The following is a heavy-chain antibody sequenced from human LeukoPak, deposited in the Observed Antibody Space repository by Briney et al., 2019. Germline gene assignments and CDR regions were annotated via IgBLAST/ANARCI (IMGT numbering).Heavy chain of an antibody. CDR2: IYSGGST. V-gene: IGHV3-53*01. CDR1: GFTVSSNY. D-gene: IGHD3-10*01. J-gene: IGHJ4*02. CDR3: VKSDCASDGCKLLSY. Sequence: PGGSLRLSCAASGFTVSSNYMSWVRQAPGKGLEWVSVIYSGGSTYYADSVKGRFTISRDNSKNTVSLQINSLRVDDTAVYYCVKSDCASDGCKLLSYWGQGTLVSASS.